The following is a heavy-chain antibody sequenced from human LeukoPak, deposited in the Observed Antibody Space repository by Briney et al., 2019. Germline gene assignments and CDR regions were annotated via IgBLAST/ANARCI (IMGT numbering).Heavy chain of an antibody. V-gene: IGHV3-33*06. CDR1: GLTFSSSD. CDR2: INHDGTNT. CDR3: TNFDY. Sequence: RLSCTASGLTFSSSDMHWVRQAPGKGLDWVSLINHDGTNTYYADSVKGRFTISRDNSQNTLYLQMNSLRGEDTAVYYCTNFDYWGQGTLVTVSS. J-gene: IGHJ4*02.